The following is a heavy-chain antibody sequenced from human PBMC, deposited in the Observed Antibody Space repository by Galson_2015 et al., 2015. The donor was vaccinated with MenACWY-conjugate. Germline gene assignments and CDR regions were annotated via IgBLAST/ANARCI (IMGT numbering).Heavy chain of an antibody. CDR2: ISDSGAAT. V-gene: IGHV3-23*01. Sequence: SLRLSCAASGFTFRQYAMSWVRQAPGAGLEWVAIISDSGAATHYIDSVKGRFTISRDNSKNTLYLQMSRLGAEDTALYYCAKDVYMDVWGKGTTVSVSS. J-gene: IGHJ6*03. CDR1: GFTFRQYA. CDR3: AKDVYMDV.